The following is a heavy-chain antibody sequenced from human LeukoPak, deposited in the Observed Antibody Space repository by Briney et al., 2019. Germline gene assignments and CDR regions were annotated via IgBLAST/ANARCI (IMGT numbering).Heavy chain of an antibody. CDR3: ARGRRLLGAFDI. V-gene: IGHV4-34*01. J-gene: IGHJ3*02. CDR2: INHSGST. D-gene: IGHD3-22*01. Sequence: PSETLSLTCAVYGGSFSGYYWSWIRQPPGKWLEWIGEINHSGSTNYNPSLKSRVTISVDTSKNQFSLKLSSVTAADTAVYYCARGRRLLGAFDIWGQGTMVTVSS. CDR1: GGSFSGYY.